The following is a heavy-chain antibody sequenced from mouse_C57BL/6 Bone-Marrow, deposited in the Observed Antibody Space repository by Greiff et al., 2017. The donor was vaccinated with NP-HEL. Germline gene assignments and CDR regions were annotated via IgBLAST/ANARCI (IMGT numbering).Heavy chain of an antibody. CDR2: IYPGDGDT. CDR1: GYAFSSYW. Sequence: VMLVESGAELVKPGASVKISCKASGYAFSSYWMNWVKERPGKGLEWIGKIYPGDGDTKYNGKFKGKATLTADKSSSTAYMQVSSLTSEDSAVYFCARGDYGSSRFGYAMDYWGQGTSVTVSS. J-gene: IGHJ4*01. D-gene: IGHD1-1*01. V-gene: IGHV1-80*01. CDR3: ARGDYGSSRFGYAMDY.